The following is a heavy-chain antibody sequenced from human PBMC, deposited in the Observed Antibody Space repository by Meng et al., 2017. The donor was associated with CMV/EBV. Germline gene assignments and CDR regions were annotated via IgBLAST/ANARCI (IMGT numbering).Heavy chain of an antibody. Sequence: GESLKISCAASGFTFSDYYMSWIRQAPGKGLEWVSYISSSGSTIYYADSVKGRFTISRDNAKNSLYLQMNSLRAEDTAVYYCARGYYYDSSGYSNWFDPWGQGTLVTVSS. CDR1: GFTFSDYY. J-gene: IGHJ5*02. CDR3: ARGYYYDSSGYSNWFDP. CDR2: ISSSGSTI. V-gene: IGHV3-11*04. D-gene: IGHD3-22*01.